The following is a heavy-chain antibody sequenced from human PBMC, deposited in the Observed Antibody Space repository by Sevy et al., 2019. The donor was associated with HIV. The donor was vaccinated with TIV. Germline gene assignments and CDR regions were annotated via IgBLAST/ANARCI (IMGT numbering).Heavy chain of an antibody. V-gene: IGHV1-2*02. CDR1: GYTFTGYY. CDR2: INPNSGGT. CDR3: AREDRIAVAARAFDI. Sequence: ASVKVSCKASGYTFTGYYMHWVRQAPGQGLEWMGWINPNSGGTNYAQKFQGRVTMTRDTSISTAYMELSRLRSDDTAVYYCAREDRIAVAARAFDIWGQATMVTVSS. D-gene: IGHD6-19*01. J-gene: IGHJ3*02.